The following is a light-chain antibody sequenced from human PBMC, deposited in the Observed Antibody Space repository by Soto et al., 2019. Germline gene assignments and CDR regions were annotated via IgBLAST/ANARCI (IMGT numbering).Light chain of an antibody. CDR3: QQSYNTPLT. Sequence: DLQMTQSPSSLSASVGDRVTITCRASQSVSSYLNWYQHKPGKAPKLLIYAASSLQSGVPSSFSGSGSGTDFTLTISSLQPEDFATYYCQQSYNTPLTFGGGTQVEMK. J-gene: IGKJ4*01. CDR1: QSVSSY. V-gene: IGKV1-39*01. CDR2: AAS.